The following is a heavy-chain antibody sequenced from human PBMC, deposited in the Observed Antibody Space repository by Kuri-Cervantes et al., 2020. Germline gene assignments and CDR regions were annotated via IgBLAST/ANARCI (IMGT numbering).Heavy chain of an antibody. CDR1: GGSFSGYY. D-gene: IGHD7-27*01. CDR3: ARVHLGLFDY. Sequence: LRLSCAVYGGSFSGYYWSWIRQPPGKGLEWIGEINHSGSTYYNPSLKSRVTISVDTSKNQFSLKLSSVTAADTAVYYCARVHLGLFDYWGQGTLVTVSS. CDR2: INHSGST. V-gene: IGHV4-34*09. J-gene: IGHJ4*02.